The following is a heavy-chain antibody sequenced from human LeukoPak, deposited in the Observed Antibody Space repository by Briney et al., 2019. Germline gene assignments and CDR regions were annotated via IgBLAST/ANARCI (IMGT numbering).Heavy chain of an antibody. CDR2: ISSSSSYI. CDR3: ARDLRGLLPTDY. V-gene: IGHV3-21*01. J-gene: IGHJ4*02. Sequence: GGSLRLSCAASGFTFSSYSMNWVRQAPGKRLEWVSSISSSSSYIYYADSVKGRFTISRDNAKNSLYLQMNSLRAEDTAVYYCARDLRGLLPTDYWGQGTLVTVSS. CDR1: GFTFSSYS. D-gene: IGHD3-22*01.